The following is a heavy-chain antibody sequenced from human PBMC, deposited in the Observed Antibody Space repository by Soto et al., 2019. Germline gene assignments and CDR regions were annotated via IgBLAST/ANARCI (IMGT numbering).Heavy chain of an antibody. CDR2: IYDSGST. CDR1: GGSISNYY. V-gene: IGHV4-59*01. D-gene: IGHD3-22*01. Sequence: PSETLSLTCTVSGGSISNYYWSWVRQPPGKGLEWIGYIYDSGSTNYNPSLKSRVTISVDTSKNQFSLRLTSVTAADTAVYYCAGDPDSHYNDSHASSYPWGQGTLVTVSS. CDR3: AGDPDSHYNDSHASSYP. J-gene: IGHJ5*02.